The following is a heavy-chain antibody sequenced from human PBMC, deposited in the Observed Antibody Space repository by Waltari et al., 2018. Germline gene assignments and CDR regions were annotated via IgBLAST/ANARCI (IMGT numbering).Heavy chain of an antibody. Sequence: QVQLQESGPGLVKPSQTLSLTCPVSGGSISSSSYYWGWIRQPPGKGLEWIGSIYYSGSTYYNPSLKSRVTISVDTSKNQFSLKLSSVTAADTAVYYCARRPYDSSGYNAFDIWGQGTMVTVSS. CDR1: GGSISSSSYY. CDR3: ARRPYDSSGYNAFDI. CDR2: IYYSGST. J-gene: IGHJ3*02. D-gene: IGHD3-22*01. V-gene: IGHV4-39*01.